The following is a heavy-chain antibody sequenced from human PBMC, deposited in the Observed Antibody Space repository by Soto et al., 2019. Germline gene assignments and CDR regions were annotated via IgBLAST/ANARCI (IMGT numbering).Heavy chain of an antibody. CDR2: ISGSGGRT. J-gene: IGHJ6*02. V-gene: IGHV3-23*01. Sequence: EVQLLESGGGLVQPGGSLRLSCAASGFTFSIYAMNWVRQAPGKGLEWVSVISGSGGRTYYADSVKGRFTMSRENSKNTLYLQMNSLRAEDTAVYYCAKEVVVESAGRSHYYYYGLDVWGQGTTVTVSS. D-gene: IGHD2-2*01. CDR1: GFTFSIYA. CDR3: AKEVVVESAGRSHYYYYGLDV.